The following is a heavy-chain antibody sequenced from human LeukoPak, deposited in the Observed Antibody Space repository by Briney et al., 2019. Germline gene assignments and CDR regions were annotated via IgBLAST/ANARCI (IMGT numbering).Heavy chain of an antibody. J-gene: IGHJ4*02. CDR1: GFVFSIYT. D-gene: IGHD3-16*01. CDR3: VKDFGRVRGTPDS. Sequence: GGSLRLSCSASGFVFSIYTMYWVRQAPGKGPEYVSTISGSGNGGSICYADSVKGRFTISRDDSKSILYLQMNGLRSEDTAVCYCVKDFGRVRGTPDSWGQGTLVTVSS. V-gene: IGHV3-64D*06. CDR2: ISGSGNGGSI.